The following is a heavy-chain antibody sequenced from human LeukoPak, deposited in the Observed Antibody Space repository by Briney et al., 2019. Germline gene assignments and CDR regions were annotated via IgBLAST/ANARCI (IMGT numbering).Heavy chain of an antibody. CDR3: ARYSSSWIDAFDI. CDR1: GVSISSYY. CDR2: IYYSGST. D-gene: IGHD6-13*01. J-gene: IGHJ3*02. V-gene: IGHV4-59*01. Sequence: PSETLSLTCTVSGVSISSYYWSWIRQPPGKGLEWIGYIYYSGSTNYNPSLKSRVTISVDTSKNQFSLKLSSVTAADTAVYYCARYSSSWIDAFDIWGQGTMVTVSS.